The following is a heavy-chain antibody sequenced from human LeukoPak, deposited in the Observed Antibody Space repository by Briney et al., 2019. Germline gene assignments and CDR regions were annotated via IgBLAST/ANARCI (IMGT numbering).Heavy chain of an antibody. V-gene: IGHV3-13*01. CDR2: IGTAGDT. Sequence: GGSLRLSCAASGFTFSSYDMHWVRQATGKGMEWVSAIGTAGDTYYPGSVKGRFTISRENAKNSLYLQMNSLRAGDTAVYYRARMLWFGELPGGMDVWGQGTTVTVSS. CDR3: ARMLWFGELPGGMDV. D-gene: IGHD3-10*01. J-gene: IGHJ6*02. CDR1: GFTFSSYD.